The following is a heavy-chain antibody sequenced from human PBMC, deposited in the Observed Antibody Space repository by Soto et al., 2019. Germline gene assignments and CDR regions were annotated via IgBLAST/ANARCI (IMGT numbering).Heavy chain of an antibody. V-gene: IGHV4-39*01. D-gene: IGHD3-10*01. CDR2: IYYSGST. CDR3: ARRVTYYYGSGSYAWFDP. J-gene: IGHJ5*02. CDR1: GGSISSSSYY. Sequence: QLQLQESGPGLVKPSETLSLTCTVSGGSISSSSYYWGWIRQPPGKGLEWIGSIYYSGSTYYNPSLKSRVTISVDTSKNQFSLKLSSVTAADTAVYYCARRVTYYYGSGSYAWFDPWGQGTLVTVSS.